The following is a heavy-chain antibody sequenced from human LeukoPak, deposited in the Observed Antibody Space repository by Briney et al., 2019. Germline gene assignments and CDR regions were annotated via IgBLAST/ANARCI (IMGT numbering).Heavy chain of an antibody. J-gene: IGHJ4*02. CDR3: ARDSSFDSSGRFTWFGH. CDR1: GGSISSYY. V-gene: IGHV4-4*07. CDR2: IYSSGST. D-gene: IGHD6-19*01. Sequence: SETLSLTCTVSGGSISSYYWSWIRQPAGKGLEWIGRIYSSGSTNYNPSLKSRVTMSVDTSKNQFSLKLTSVTAADTAVFYCARDSSFDSSGRFTWFGHWGQGILVTVSS.